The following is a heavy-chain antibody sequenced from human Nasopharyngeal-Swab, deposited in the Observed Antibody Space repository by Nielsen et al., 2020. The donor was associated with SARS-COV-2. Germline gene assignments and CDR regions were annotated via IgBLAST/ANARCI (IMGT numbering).Heavy chain of an antibody. V-gene: IGHV4-39*01. CDR3: ATRDCYGSGTMGIPFDY. J-gene: IGHJ4*02. D-gene: IGHD3-10*01. CDR2: IYYSGST. Sequence: WIRQPPGKGLEWIGSIYYSGSTYYNPSLKSRVTISVDTSKNQFSLKLSSVTAADTAVYYCATRDCYGSGTMGIPFDYWGQGTLVTVSS.